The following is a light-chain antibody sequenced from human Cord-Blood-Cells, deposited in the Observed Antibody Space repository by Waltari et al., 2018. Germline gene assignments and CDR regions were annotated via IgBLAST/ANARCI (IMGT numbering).Light chain of an antibody. CDR1: SSDVGGYNY. CDR2: EVS. CDR3: SSYAGSNNLV. Sequence: QSALTQPPSASGAPGQSVTISCTGTSSDVGGYNYVSWYQQHPGKAPKLMIYEVSNRPAGVPDRFSGSTSGNTASLTVSGLQAEDEADYYCSSYAGSNNLVFGGGTKLTVL. J-gene: IGLJ2*01. V-gene: IGLV2-8*01.